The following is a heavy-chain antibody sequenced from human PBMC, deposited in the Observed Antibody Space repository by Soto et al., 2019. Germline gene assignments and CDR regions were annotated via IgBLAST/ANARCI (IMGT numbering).Heavy chain of an antibody. J-gene: IGHJ3*02. V-gene: IGHV3-23*01. CDR3: AKDPDIVVVPAAIGDAFDI. CDR2: ISGSGGST. Sequence: GGSLRLSCAASGFTFSSYAMSWVRQAPGKGLEWVSAISGSGGSTYYADSVKGRFTISRDNSKNTLYLQMNSLRAEDTAVYYCAKDPDIVVVPAAIGDAFDIWGQGTMVTVSS. D-gene: IGHD2-2*01. CDR1: GFTFSSYA.